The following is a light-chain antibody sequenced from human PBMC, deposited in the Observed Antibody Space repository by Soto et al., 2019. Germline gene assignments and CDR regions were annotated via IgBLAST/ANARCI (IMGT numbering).Light chain of an antibody. Sequence: QSALPQSASVSGSPGQSSTISCTGTSSDVGGYNYVSWYQQHPGKPPKLIICDVSNRPSGVSTRFSGSKSGNTASLTISGLQAEDEADYSFSSYTRTNSWVFGGGTKLTVL. CDR3: SSYTRTNSWV. J-gene: IGLJ3*02. CDR2: DVS. V-gene: IGLV2-14*01. CDR1: SSDVGGYNY.